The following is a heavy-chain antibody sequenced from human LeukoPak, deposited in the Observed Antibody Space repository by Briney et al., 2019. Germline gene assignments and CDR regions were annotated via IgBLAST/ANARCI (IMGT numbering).Heavy chain of an antibody. CDR3: ARDRREYCSSTSCSFQFDP. V-gene: IGHV1-18*01. J-gene: IGHJ5*02. CDR1: GYTFTSCG. D-gene: IGHD2-2*01. CDR2: ISAYNGNT. Sequence: GASVKVSCKASGYTFTSCGISWVRQAPGQGLEWMGWISAYNGNTNYAQKLQGRVTMTTDTSTSTAYMELRSLRSDDTAVYYCARDRREYCSSTSCSFQFDPWGQGTLVTVSS.